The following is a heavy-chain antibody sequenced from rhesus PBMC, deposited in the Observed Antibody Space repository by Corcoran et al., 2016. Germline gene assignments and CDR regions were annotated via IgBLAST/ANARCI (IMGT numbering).Heavy chain of an antibody. CDR3: ARDSSWSSGGLDS. CDR2: IYVSGGGI. Sequence: QVQLQESGPGLVKPSETLSLTCDVSGGSLSDDYFWSWIRQPPGKGLEGIVYIYVSGGGINYNPARKNVGTITKDTSKKQFSLKVTSVTVADTAVYYCARDSSWSSGGLDSWGQGVVVTVSS. D-gene: IGHD6-13*01. J-gene: IGHJ6*01. CDR1: GGSLSDDYF. V-gene: IGHV4-106*01.